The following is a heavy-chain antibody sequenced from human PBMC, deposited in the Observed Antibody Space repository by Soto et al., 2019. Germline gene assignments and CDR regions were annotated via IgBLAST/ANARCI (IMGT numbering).Heavy chain of an antibody. D-gene: IGHD5-12*01. CDR3: AREADTWIDLGALDI. V-gene: IGHV3-23*01. CDR1: GFNFINYA. Sequence: GGPKRHSCAASGFNFINYAMRWISQDPGKGLEWVSAISGSGDYTYYADFVKGRFTISRDSSKDKLFLQMNSLRAEDTAVYYCAREADTWIDLGALDIWGQGTMVTVSS. J-gene: IGHJ3*02. CDR2: ISGSGDYT.